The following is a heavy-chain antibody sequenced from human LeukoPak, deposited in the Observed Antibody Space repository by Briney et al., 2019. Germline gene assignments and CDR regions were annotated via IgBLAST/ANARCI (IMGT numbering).Heavy chain of an antibody. CDR1: SGSIFSSNW. D-gene: IGHD3-10*01. CDR3: AKSNGYGLVDI. J-gene: IGHJ3*02. CDR2: IFYSGST. Sequence: SETLSLTCAVSSGSIFSSNWWSWVRQPPGKGLEWIGNIFYSGSTYYSPSLKSRVTISLDTSRNQFSLKLNSVTAADTAVYYCAKSNGYGLVDIWGQGTMVTVSS. V-gene: IGHV4-4*02.